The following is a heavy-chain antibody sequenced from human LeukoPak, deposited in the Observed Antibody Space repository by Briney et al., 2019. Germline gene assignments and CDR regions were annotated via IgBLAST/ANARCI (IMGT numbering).Heavy chain of an antibody. D-gene: IGHD5-24*01. Sequence: GGSLRLSCAASGFTFSSYAMSWVRQAPGKGLGWVSAISGSGGSTYYADSVKGRFTISRDNSKSTLFLQMNSLRAEDTAVYYCAKDPRVGSRVATPFHWGQGTLVTVSS. V-gene: IGHV3-23*01. CDR2: ISGSGGST. CDR3: AKDPRVGSRVATPFH. CDR1: GFTFSSYA. J-gene: IGHJ4*02.